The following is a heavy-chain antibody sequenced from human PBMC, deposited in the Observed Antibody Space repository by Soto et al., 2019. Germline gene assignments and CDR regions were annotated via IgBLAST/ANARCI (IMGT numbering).Heavy chain of an antibody. J-gene: IGHJ4*02. CDR2: ISGRGDET. V-gene: IGHV3-23*01. Sequence: GGSLRLSCAATGFTSSSYFMNWVRQTPGKGLEWVSSISGRGDETYYADSVKGRFTISRDNSKNMLYLQVNSLRADDTAVYYCVKSPRSGYEAPWDFWGQGTQVTVSS. CDR3: VKSPRSGYEAPWDF. D-gene: IGHD5-12*01. CDR1: GFTSSSYF.